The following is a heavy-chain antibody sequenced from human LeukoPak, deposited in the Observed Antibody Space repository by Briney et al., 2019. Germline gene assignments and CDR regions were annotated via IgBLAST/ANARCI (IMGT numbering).Heavy chain of an antibody. J-gene: IGHJ4*02. Sequence: GGSLRLSCAAFGFTFSSYWMNWVRQAPGKGLEWVANIKQDGSEKYYVDSVKGRFTISRDNAKNSLYLQMNSLRAEDTAVYYCARGGAATGRFEYWGQGTLVTVSS. CDR2: IKQDGSEK. CDR3: ARGGAATGRFEY. V-gene: IGHV3-7*01. CDR1: GFTFSSYW. D-gene: IGHD1-26*01.